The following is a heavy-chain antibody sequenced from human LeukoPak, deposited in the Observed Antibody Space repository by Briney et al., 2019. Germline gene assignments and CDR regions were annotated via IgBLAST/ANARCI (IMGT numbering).Heavy chain of an antibody. V-gene: IGHV3-23*01. CDR1: GFTFSSYA. CDR3: AKDQNGGSPYYDFWSGYYSGYYYYMDV. Sequence: GGSLRLSCAASGFTFSSYAMSWVRQAPGKGLEWVSAISGSGGSTYYADSVKGRFTISRDNSKNTLYLQMNSLRAEDTAVYYCAKDQNGGSPYYDFWSGYYSGYYYYMDVWGKGTTVTVSS. D-gene: IGHD3-3*01. J-gene: IGHJ6*03. CDR2: ISGSGGST.